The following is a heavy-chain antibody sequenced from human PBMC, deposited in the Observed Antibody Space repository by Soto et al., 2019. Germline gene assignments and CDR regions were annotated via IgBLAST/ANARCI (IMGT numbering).Heavy chain of an antibody. CDR2: IIPIFSTP. V-gene: IGHV1-69*12. Sequence: QVQLVQSGAEVKKPGSSVKVSCKTSGGTFGSYAISWVRQAPGQGLEWMGGIIPIFSTPNYAQKFQGRVTITADESKSTSYMELRSLRAEDTAVYYCARPIQYYFDTSAQSAWFDPWGQGTLVTVSS. D-gene: IGHD3-22*01. CDR3: ARPIQYYFDTSAQSAWFDP. J-gene: IGHJ5*02. CDR1: GGTFGSYA.